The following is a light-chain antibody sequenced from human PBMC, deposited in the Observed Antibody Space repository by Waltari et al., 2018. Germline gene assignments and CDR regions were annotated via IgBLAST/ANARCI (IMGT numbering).Light chain of an antibody. Sequence: IVLKQSPGTLSLSPGERATLSCRASQSVSIYLAWYQQKPGQDPRLLIYHTSTRATGIPDMFSGSGSGTDFSRTISGLEPEDFAVYYCQHYKSLPVSFGQGTRVEIK. CDR1: QSVSIY. V-gene: IGKV3-20*01. CDR3: QHYKSLPVS. J-gene: IGKJ1*01. CDR2: HTS.